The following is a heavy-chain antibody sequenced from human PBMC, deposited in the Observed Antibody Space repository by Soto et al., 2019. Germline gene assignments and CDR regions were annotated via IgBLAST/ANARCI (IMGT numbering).Heavy chain of an antibody. CDR2: ISSSSSTI. CDR3: ARGDRGGFDL. D-gene: IGHD3-10*01. J-gene: IGHJ3*01. V-gene: IGHV3-48*01. Sequence: LSLSCAASGFTFSSYSMNWVRQAPGKGLEWVSYISSSSSTIYYADSVKGRFTLSSDKAKNSLYLQMNSLRAEDTALYFCARGDRGGFDLWGQGTMVTVSS. CDR1: GFTFSSYS.